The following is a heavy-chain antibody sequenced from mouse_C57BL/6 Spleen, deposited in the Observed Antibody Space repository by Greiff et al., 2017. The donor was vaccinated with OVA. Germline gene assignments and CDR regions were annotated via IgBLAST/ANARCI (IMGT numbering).Heavy chain of an antibody. CDR1: GYAFSSSW. J-gene: IGHJ1*03. Sequence: QVQLKESGPELVKPGASVKISCKASGYAFSSSWMNWVKQRPGKGLEWIGRIYPGDGDTNYNGKFKGKATLTADKSSSTAYMQLSSLTSEDSAVYFCAGGVITTVVATYWYFDVWGTGTTVTVSS. CDR2: IYPGDGDT. CDR3: AGGVITTVVATYWYFDV. V-gene: IGHV1-82*01. D-gene: IGHD1-1*01.